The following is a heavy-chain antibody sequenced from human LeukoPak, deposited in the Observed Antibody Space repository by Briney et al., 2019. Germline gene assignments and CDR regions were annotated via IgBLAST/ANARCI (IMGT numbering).Heavy chain of an antibody. CDR2: ISWDSSNA. CDR1: GFSLDDYA. J-gene: IGHJ4*02. CDR3: AKDPHIVVVTAIIDY. Sequence: GGSLRLSCVGSGFSLDDYAMHWVRQVPGKGLEWVSSISWDSSNAAYADSVKGRFTISRDNSKNTLYLQMNSLRAEDTAVYYCAKDPHIVVVTAIIDYWGQGTLVTVSS. V-gene: IGHV3-9*01. D-gene: IGHD2-21*02.